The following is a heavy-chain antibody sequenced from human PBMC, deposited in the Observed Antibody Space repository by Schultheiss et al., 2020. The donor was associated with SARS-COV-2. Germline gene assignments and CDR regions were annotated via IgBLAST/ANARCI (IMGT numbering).Heavy chain of an antibody. V-gene: IGHV3-33*01. Sequence: GGSLRLSCAASGFTFSSYGMHWVRQAPGKGLEWVAVIWYDGSNKYYADSVKGRFTISRDNSKNTLYLQMNSLRAEDTAVYYCARGRGPRGSSGWYYSYYGMDVWGQGTTVTVSS. D-gene: IGHD6-19*01. CDR2: IWYDGSNK. CDR3: ARGRGPRGSSGWYYSYYGMDV. CDR1: GFTFSSYG. J-gene: IGHJ6*02.